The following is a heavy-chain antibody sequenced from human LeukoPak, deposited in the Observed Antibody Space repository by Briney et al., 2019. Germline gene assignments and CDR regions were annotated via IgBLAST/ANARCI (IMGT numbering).Heavy chain of an antibody. CDR3: AGGKYCSGGSCYYEIDY. D-gene: IGHD2-15*01. V-gene: IGHV4-61*01. CDR1: GYSISSAYY. Sequence: PSETLSLTCSVSGYSISSAYYWSWIRQPPGKGLEWIGYIYYSGSTNYNPSLKSRVTISVDTSKNQFSLKLSSVTAADTAVYYCAGGKYCSGGSCYYEIDYWGQGTLVTVSS. J-gene: IGHJ4*02. CDR2: IYYSGST.